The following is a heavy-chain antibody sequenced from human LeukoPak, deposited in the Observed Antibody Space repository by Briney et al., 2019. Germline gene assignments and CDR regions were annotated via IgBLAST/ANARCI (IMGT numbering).Heavy chain of an antibody. Sequence: SETLSLTCTVSGGSISSSSYYWGWIRQPPGKGLEWIGSIYYSGSTYYNPSLKSRVTISVDTSKDKFSLKLSSVTAADTAIYYCARHRDTSGWYQWFDPWGQGTLVTVSS. J-gene: IGHJ5*02. V-gene: IGHV4-39*01. CDR3: ARHRDTSGWYQWFDP. CDR1: GGSISSSSYY. D-gene: IGHD6-19*01. CDR2: IYYSGST.